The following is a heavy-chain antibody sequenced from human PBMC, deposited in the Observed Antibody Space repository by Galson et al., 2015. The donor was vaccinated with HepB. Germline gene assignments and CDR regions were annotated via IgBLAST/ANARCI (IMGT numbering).Heavy chain of an antibody. V-gene: IGHV1-18*01. J-gene: IGHJ4*02. D-gene: IGHD3-22*01. CDR2: INVYHGNT. CDR1: TYTFTGYG. Sequence: SVKVSCKASTYTFTGYGISWVRLAPGQGLEWMGWINVYHGNTNYAPKFQGRVTMTTDISTSTAYMELRSLRSDDTAVYYCARGTLGYYDSSGYYRAKRTKYYFDYWGQGTLVTVSS. CDR3: ARGTLGYYDSSGYYRAKRTKYYFDY.